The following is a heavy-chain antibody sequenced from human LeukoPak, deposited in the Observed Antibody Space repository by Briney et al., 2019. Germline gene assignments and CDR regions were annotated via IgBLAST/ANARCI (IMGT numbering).Heavy chain of an antibody. CDR2: INPSGGST. D-gene: IGHD3-3*01. CDR3: ARSYYDFWSGYYMVNRGFSYYYMDV. Sequence: ASVKVSCKASGYTFTSYGISWVRQAPGQGLEWMGIINPSGGSTSYAQKFQGRVTMTRDMSTSTVYMELSSLRSEDTAVYYCARSYYDFWSGYYMVNRGFSYYYMDVWGKGTTVIVSS. V-gene: IGHV1-46*01. J-gene: IGHJ6*03. CDR1: GYTFTSYG.